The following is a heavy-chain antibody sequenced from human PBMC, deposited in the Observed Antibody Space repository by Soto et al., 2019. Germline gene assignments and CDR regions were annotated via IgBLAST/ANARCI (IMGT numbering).Heavy chain of an antibody. CDR2: IYSNGNT. J-gene: IGHJ4*02. D-gene: IGHD1-26*01. Sequence: KPSETLSLTCTVSGGSITSYYWSWIRQPPGKALEWIGYIYSNGNTDYNPSLKSRVTISVDTSKNQFSLKLRSVTAADTAVYYCERHTPAVGATKPHWGQGILVTVSS. V-gene: IGHV4-59*13. CDR3: ERHTPAVGATKPH. CDR1: GGSITSYY.